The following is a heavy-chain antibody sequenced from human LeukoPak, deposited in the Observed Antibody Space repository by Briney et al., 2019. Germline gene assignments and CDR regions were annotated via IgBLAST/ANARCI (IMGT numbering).Heavy chain of an antibody. J-gene: IGHJ4*02. CDR3: ARHRGIAAAGTVYFDY. V-gene: IGHV3-48*03. CDR2: ISSSGSTI. CDR1: GFTFSSYE. D-gene: IGHD6-13*01. Sequence: GGSLRLSCAASGFTFSSYEMNWVRQAPGKGLEWVSYISSSGSTIYYADSVKGRFTISRDNAKNSLYLQMNSLRVEDTAVYYCARHRGIAAAGTVYFDYWGQGTLVTVSS.